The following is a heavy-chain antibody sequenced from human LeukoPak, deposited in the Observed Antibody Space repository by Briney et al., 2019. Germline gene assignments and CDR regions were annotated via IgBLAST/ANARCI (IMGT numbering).Heavy chain of an antibody. J-gene: IGHJ6*03. CDR2: SIPIFGTA. V-gene: IGHV1-69*06. CDR3: ARDPYSGSYWNYYYYYMDV. Sequence: SVTVSCKASAGTFSNYAISWVRQAPGQGLEWRGGSIPIFGTANYAQKFQGRVTITADKSTSTAYMELSSLRSEDTAVYYCARDPYSGSYWNYYYYYMDVWGKGTTVTISS. D-gene: IGHD1-26*01. CDR1: AGTFSNYA.